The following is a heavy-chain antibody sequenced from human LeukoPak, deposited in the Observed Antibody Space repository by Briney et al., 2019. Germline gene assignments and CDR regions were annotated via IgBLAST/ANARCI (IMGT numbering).Heavy chain of an antibody. CDR1: GFTFSSYG. J-gene: IGHJ4*02. CDR2: ISSSGSTM. V-gene: IGHV3-48*03. CDR3: ARSEYGDYGSPIDY. D-gene: IGHD4-17*01. Sequence: GGSLRLSCAGSGFTFSSYGMNWVRQAPGKGLEWVSYISSSGSTMYYADSVKGRFTVSRDNAKTSLYLQMNSLRAEDTAVYYCARSEYGDYGSPIDYWGQGTLVTVSS.